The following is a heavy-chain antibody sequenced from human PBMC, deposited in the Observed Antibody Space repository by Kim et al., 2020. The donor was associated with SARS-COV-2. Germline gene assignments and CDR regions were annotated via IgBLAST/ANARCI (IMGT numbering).Heavy chain of an antibody. CDR1: GFTFNSYT. V-gene: IGHV3-21*01. CDR3: ARGSYGDYVY. CDR2: IESSSSYI. Sequence: GGSLRLSCAASGFTFNSYTMNWVRQAPGKGLEWVSSIESSSSYIYYADSVKGRFTISRDNAKNSLYLQMNSLRAEDTAVYYCARGSYGDYVYWGQGTLVTVSS. D-gene: IGHD4-17*01. J-gene: IGHJ4*02.